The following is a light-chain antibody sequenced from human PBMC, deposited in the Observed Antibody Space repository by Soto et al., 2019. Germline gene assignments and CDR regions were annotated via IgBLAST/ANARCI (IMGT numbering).Light chain of an antibody. J-gene: IGLJ1*01. V-gene: IGLV2-14*01. CDR3: SSYTSSSTPRYV. Sequence: QSVLTQPASVSGSPGQSITISCTGTSSDVGGYNYVSRYQQHPGKAPKLMIYEVSNRPSGVSNRFSGSKSGNTASLTISGLQAEDEADYYCSSYTSSSTPRYVFGTGTKVTVL. CDR2: EVS. CDR1: SSDVGGYNY.